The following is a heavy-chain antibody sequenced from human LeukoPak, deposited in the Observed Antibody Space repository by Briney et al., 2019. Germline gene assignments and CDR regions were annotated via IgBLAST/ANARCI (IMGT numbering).Heavy chain of an antibody. CDR1: GFNFDGYG. D-gene: IGHD1-26*01. CDR2: INWNGVII. V-gene: IGHV3-20*04. CDR3: ARTRDSGSYGGADY. Sequence: GGSLRLSCAASGFNFDGYGMTWVRQAPGKGLEWVSGINWNGVIIYYAYSVKGRFTISRDNAKNSLYLQMNSLRVEDTALYYCARTRDSGSYGGADYWGQGTQITVSS. J-gene: IGHJ4*01.